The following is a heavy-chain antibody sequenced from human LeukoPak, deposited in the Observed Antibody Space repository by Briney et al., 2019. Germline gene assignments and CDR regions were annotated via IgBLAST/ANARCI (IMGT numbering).Heavy chain of an antibody. D-gene: IGHD6-13*01. J-gene: IGHJ5*02. V-gene: IGHV3-11*04. CDR2: ISSSGSTI. Sequence: GGSLRLSCAASGFTFSDYYMSWIRQALGKGLEWVSYISSSGSTIYYADSVKGRFTISRDNAKNSLYLQMNSLRAEDTALYYCARDGQGGIGAAAYNWFDPWGQGTLVTVSS. CDR1: GFTFSDYY. CDR3: ARDGQGGIGAAAYNWFDP.